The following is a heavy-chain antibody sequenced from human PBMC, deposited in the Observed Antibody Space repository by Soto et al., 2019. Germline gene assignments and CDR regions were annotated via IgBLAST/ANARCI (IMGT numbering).Heavy chain of an antibody. J-gene: IGHJ6*02. V-gene: IGHV3-21*01. CDR2: ISSSSSYI. Sequence: PVGSLRLSCAASGFTFSSYSMNWVRQAPGKGLEWVSSISSSSSYIYYADSVKGRFTISRDNAKNSLYLQMNSLRAEDTAVYYCARDGSSSRSTNYYYYGMDVWGQGTTVTVSS. CDR1: GFTFSSYS. CDR3: ARDGSSSRSTNYYYYGMDV. D-gene: IGHD6-13*01.